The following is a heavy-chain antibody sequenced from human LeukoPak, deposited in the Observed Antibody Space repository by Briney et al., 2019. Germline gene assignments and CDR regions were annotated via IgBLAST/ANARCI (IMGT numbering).Heavy chain of an antibody. CDR3: TRDGGSFCDFDY. CDR2: INTDGRIT. V-gene: IGHV3-64*02. Sequence: GGSLGLSCVASGFSFRNFAIHWVRQAPGKGLEYVSVINTDGRITYYADSVKGRFTISRDNSKNTVYLQMGSLRGEDMAVYYCTRDGGSFCDFDYWGQGALVTVSS. CDR1: GFSFRNFA. J-gene: IGHJ4*02. D-gene: IGHD1-26*01.